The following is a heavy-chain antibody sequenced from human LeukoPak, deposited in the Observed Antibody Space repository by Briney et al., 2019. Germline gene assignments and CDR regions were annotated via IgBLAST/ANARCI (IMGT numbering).Heavy chain of an antibody. V-gene: IGHV3-48*04. CDR1: GFTFSSYS. CDR2: ISSSSSTI. J-gene: IGHJ4*02. CDR3: ARDVRYDFWSGYLDY. D-gene: IGHD3-3*01. Sequence: GGSLRLSCAASGFTFSSYSMNWVRQAPGKGLEWISHISSSSSTIYYADSVKGRFTISRDNAKNSLYLQMNSLRAEDTAVYYCARDVRYDFWSGYLDYWGQGTLVTVSS.